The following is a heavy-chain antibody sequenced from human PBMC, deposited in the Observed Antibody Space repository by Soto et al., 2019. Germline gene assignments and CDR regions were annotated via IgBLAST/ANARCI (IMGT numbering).Heavy chain of an antibody. CDR3: SGEVASGY. J-gene: IGHJ4*02. Sequence: QVQLVESGGGVVQPGRSLRLSCAVSGFTVSTYGMHWVRQAPGKGLEWVAVISRDGGTKDYADSVKGRFTISRDSSRNTLVVEMNSLRGDDMAVYYCSGEVASGYWGQGTLVAVSS. CDR2: ISRDGGTK. D-gene: IGHD2-15*01. CDR1: GFTVSTYG. V-gene: IGHV3-30*03.